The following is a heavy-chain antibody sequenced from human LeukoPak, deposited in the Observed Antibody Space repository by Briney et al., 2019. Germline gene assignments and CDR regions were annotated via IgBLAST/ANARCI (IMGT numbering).Heavy chain of an antibody. Sequence: GASVKVPCKASGYTLTSHYMHWVRQAPGQGPEWMGIINPSGGRATYAQKFQGRVNMTTDTSTSTVYMELSSLRSEDTAVYYCARDRYGAHCYYYYLDVWGKGTTVTVSS. V-gene: IGHV1-46*01. D-gene: IGHD4-17*01. J-gene: IGHJ6*03. CDR3: ARDRYGAHCYYYYLDV. CDR1: GYTLTSHY. CDR2: INPSGGRA.